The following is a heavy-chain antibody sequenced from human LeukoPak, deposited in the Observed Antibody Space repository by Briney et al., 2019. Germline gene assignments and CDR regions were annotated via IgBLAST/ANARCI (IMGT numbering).Heavy chain of an antibody. CDR3: AKEEHGVGDP. CDR1: GFTFSSYG. D-gene: IGHD1-26*01. CDR2: ISYDGSNK. V-gene: IGHV3-30*18. Sequence: GGSLRLSCAASGFTFSSYGMHWVRQAPGKGLEWVAVISYDGSNKYYADSVKGRFTISRDNSKNTLYLQVNSLRAEDTAVYYCAKEEHGVGDPWGQGTLVTVSS. J-gene: IGHJ5*02.